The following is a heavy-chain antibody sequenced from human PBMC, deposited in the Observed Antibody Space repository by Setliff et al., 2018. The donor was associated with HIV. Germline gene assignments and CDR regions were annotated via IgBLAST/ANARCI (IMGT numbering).Heavy chain of an antibody. CDR1: GGSISSYY. J-gene: IGHJ6*03. Sequence: KTSETLSLTCTVSGGSISSYYWSWIRQPAGKGLEWIGRIYASGRTNYNPSLKSRVTLSVDTSKNQFSLKVISVTAADTAVYYCAREIQFSATTYYYYYMDDWGRGTTVTVPS. CDR3: AREIQFSATTYYYYYMDD. V-gene: IGHV4-4*07. CDR2: IYASGRT. D-gene: IGHD5-18*01.